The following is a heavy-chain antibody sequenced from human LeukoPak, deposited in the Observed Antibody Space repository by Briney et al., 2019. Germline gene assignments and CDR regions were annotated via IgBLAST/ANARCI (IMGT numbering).Heavy chain of an antibody. D-gene: IGHD6-13*01. Sequence: GRSLKLSCAASGFTFSRYAMHWVRQAPGKGLEWVAVVASDGNDKHHADSVKGRFTISRDNSKNTLYLQMNSLRADDTAVYYCARDNTIGAADYCFDYWGQGTLVTVSS. CDR3: ARDNTIGAADYCFDY. CDR1: GFTFSRYA. CDR2: VASDGNDK. J-gene: IGHJ4*02. V-gene: IGHV3-30*04.